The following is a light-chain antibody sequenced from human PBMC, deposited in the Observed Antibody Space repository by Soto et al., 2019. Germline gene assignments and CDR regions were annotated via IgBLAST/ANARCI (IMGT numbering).Light chain of an antibody. CDR1: QNVTTS. V-gene: IGKV1-5*01. J-gene: IGKJ1*01. Sequence: QLTQSTSPLSASEGESATIPCRASQNVTTSMAWYQNKPGRAPKLLIFDVSKLESGVPSRFSGGGSGTDFTLTISSLHSDDFATYYCQQYDYSRTFGRGTKVAIK. CDR2: DVS. CDR3: QQYDYSRT.